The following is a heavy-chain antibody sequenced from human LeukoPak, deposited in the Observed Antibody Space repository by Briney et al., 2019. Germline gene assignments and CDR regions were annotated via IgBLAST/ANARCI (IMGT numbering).Heavy chain of an antibody. V-gene: IGHV3-48*03. CDR1: GFVFNSYE. J-gene: IGHJ4*02. D-gene: IGHD5-24*01. CDR2: ITGRGNTI. CDR3: ARSLGPTKPFDF. Sequence: PGGSLRLSRVASGFVFNSYEMSWVRQAPGKGLEWLSYITGRGNTIYYADSVRGRFTISRDNAKLSLYLQMNTLRAEDTAIYYCARSLGPTKPFDFWGKGTPVTVSS.